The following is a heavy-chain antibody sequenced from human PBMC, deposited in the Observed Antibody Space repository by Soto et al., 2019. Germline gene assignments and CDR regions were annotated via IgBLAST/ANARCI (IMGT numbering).Heavy chain of an antibody. Sequence: SETLSLTCTVSGGSISSYYWSWIRQPPGKGLEWIGYIYYSGSTNYNPSLKSRVTISVDTSKNQFSLKLSSVTAADTAVYYCARNFNTIFGVVPYYYYGMDVWGQGTTVTVSS. D-gene: IGHD3-3*01. CDR3: ARNFNTIFGVVPYYYYGMDV. CDR1: GGSISSYY. J-gene: IGHJ6*02. V-gene: IGHV4-59*01. CDR2: IYYSGST.